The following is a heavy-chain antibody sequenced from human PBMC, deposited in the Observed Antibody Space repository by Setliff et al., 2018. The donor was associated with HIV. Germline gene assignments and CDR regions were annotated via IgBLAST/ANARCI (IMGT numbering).Heavy chain of an antibody. V-gene: IGHV3-13*01. CDR1: GFAFDNYC. CDR2: IGTAGDT. CDR3: ARSRRYYFDY. J-gene: IGHJ4*02. Sequence: GGSLRLSCAASGFAFDNYCMTWVRQAPGKGLEWVSAIGTAGDTYYPGSVKGRFTISRENAKNPLYLQMNSLRPGDTAVYYCARSRRYYFDYWGQGTLVTVSS.